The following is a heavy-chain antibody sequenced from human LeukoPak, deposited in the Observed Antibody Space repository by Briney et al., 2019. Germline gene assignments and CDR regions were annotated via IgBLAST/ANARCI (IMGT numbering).Heavy chain of an antibody. CDR2: MNPNSGNT. CDR1: GYIFTSYD. Sequence: AASVKVSCKASGYIFTSYDINWVRQATGQGLGWMGWMNPNSGNTAYAQKFQGRVTITRNTSISTAYMELSSLRSEDTAVYYCAREDYYDSGSNDYWGQGTLVTVSS. J-gene: IGHJ4*02. D-gene: IGHD3-22*01. V-gene: IGHV1-8*02. CDR3: AREDYYDSGSNDY.